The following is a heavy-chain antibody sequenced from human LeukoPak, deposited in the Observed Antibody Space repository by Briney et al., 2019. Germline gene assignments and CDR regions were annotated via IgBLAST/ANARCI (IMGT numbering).Heavy chain of an antibody. D-gene: IGHD3-22*01. CDR3: ARERGGGYYYDSSGYSFDY. CDR2: ISAYNGNT. CDR1: GYTSTSYG. V-gene: IGHV1-18*01. Sequence: ASVKVSCKASGYTSTSYGISWVRQAPGQGLEWMGWISAYNGNTNYAQKLQGRVTMTTDTSTSTAYMELRSLRSDDTAVYYCARERGGGYYYDSSGYSFDYWGQGTLVTVSS. J-gene: IGHJ4*02.